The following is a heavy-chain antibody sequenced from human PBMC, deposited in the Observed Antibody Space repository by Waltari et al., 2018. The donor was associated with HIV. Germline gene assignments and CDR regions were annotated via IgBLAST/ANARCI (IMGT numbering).Heavy chain of an antibody. Sequence: QVQLVESGGGVVQPGTSLPLSCAVSGFTSRNSAIHWVSQSTGKGLEWLAVFWSDGAEISYADSVKGRFTVSKDSSQKTLYLHLTSLRAEDTALYYCARGYSSSRWIPLYHWGRGTLVTVSS. J-gene: IGHJ4*02. D-gene: IGHD6-6*01. CDR3: ARGYSSSRWIPLYH. CDR1: GFTSRNSA. CDR2: FWSDGAEI. V-gene: IGHV3-33*01.